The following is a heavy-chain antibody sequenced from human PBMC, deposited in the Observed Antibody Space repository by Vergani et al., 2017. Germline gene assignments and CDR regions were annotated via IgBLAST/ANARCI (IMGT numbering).Heavy chain of an antibody. D-gene: IGHD3-22*01. CDR1: GFTFSSYA. V-gene: IGHV3-23*01. CDR3: ARYYYDSSGYLVHFDY. Sequence: EVQLLESGGGLVQPGGSLRLSCAASGFTFSSYAMSWVRQAPGNGLEWVSAISGSGGSTYYADSVKGRFTISRDNSKNTLYLQMNSLRAEDTAVYYCARYYYDSSGYLVHFDYWGQGTLVTVSS. J-gene: IGHJ4*02. CDR2: ISGSGGST.